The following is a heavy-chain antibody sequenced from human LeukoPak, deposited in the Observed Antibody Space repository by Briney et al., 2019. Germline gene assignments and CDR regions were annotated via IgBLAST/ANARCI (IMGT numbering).Heavy chain of an antibody. CDR1: GYNFGTRW. CDR3: ARGAYGSGSYYNYYGMDV. CDR2: IYPDDSDA. D-gene: IGHD3-10*01. Sequence: GESLKISCKGSGYNFGTRWVAWVRQMLGKGLEWMGIIYPDDSDARYSPSFQGQVTISADKSINTAYLQWSSLKASDTAIYFCARGAYGSGSYYNYYGMDVWGQGTTVTVSS. V-gene: IGHV5-51*01. J-gene: IGHJ6*02.